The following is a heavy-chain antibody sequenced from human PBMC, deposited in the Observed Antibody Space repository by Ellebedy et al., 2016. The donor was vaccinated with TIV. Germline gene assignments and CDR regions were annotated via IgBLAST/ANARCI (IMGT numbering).Heavy chain of an antibody. CDR1: GYTFTSYG. D-gene: IGHD6-19*01. CDR3: ARALGYSSGRFDP. CDR2: ISPYNGNT. J-gene: IGHJ5*02. Sequence: AASVKVSCNTSGYTFTSYGISWVRQAPGQGLELMGWISPYNGNTNYAQNLQGRVTLTTDTSTSTAYMELRSLRSDDTAVYYCARALGYSSGRFDPWGQGTLVTVSS. V-gene: IGHV1-18*01.